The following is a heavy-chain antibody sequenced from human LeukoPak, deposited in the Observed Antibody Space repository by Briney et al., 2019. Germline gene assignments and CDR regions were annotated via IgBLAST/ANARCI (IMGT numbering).Heavy chain of an antibody. Sequence: ASVKVSCKASGGTFSSYAISWVRQAPGQGLKWMGGIIPIFGTANYAQKFQGRVTITTDESTSTAYMELSSLRSEDTAVYYCARTGTSSWMATDAFDIWGQGTMVTVSS. CDR3: ARTGTSSWMATDAFDI. D-gene: IGHD5-24*01. V-gene: IGHV1-69*05. CDR1: GGTFSSYA. CDR2: IIPIFGTA. J-gene: IGHJ3*02.